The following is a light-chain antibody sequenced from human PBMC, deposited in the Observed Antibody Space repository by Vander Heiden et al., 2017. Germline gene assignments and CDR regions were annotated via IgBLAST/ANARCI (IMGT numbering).Light chain of an antibody. CDR1: SSNIGSNY. J-gene: IGLJ2*01. V-gene: IGLV1-47*01. CDR2: RNN. Sequence: QSVLTQPPSASGTPGQRVTISCSGSSSNIGSNYVYWYQQLPGTAPKLLIYRNNQRPSGVPDRFSGSKSGTSASLAISGLRSEDEADDYCAAWDDSLSGPHVVFGGGTKLTVL. CDR3: AAWDDSLSGPHVV.